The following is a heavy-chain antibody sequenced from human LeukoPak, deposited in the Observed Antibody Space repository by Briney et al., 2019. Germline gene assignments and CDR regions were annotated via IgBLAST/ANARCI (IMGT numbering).Heavy chain of an antibody. J-gene: IGHJ5*02. D-gene: IGHD6-19*01. Sequence: ASVKVSCKASGYTFTGYYTHWVRQAPGQGLEWMGWINPNSGDTNYVQKFQGRVTMTRDTSISTAYMELSRLRSDDTAVYYCARGIAVAGTPWFDPWGQGTLVTVSS. CDR1: GYTFTGYY. CDR3: ARGIAVAGTPWFDP. CDR2: INPNSGDT. V-gene: IGHV1-2*02.